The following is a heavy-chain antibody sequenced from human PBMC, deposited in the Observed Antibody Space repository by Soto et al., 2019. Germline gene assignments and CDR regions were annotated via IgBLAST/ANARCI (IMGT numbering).Heavy chain of an antibody. D-gene: IGHD3-10*01. V-gene: IGHV4-39*01. J-gene: IGHJ4*02. Sequence: PSETLSLTCTVSGCSISSSSYYWCWILHPPGKGLEWIGSIYYSGNTYYNPSLKSRVTISVDTAKNQFSLKLSSVTAADTAVYYCARQYYGGSGSYYHRTFDCWGKGNLVTVYS. CDR2: IYYSGNT. CDR3: ARQYYGGSGSYYHRTFDC. CDR1: GCSISSSSYY.